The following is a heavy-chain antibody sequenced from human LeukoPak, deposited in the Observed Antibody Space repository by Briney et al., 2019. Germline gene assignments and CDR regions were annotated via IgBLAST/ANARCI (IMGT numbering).Heavy chain of an antibody. CDR2: IYYSGST. J-gene: IGHJ4*02. CDR1: GGSISSYY. V-gene: IGHV4-59*01. CDR3: ARNLIPEQLVLNF. Sequence: PSETLSLTCTVSGGSISSYYWSWIRQPPGKGLEWIGYIYYSGSTNYNPSLKSRVTISVDTSKNQFSLELSSATAADTAVYYCARNLIPEQLVLNFWGQGTLVTVSS. D-gene: IGHD6-13*01.